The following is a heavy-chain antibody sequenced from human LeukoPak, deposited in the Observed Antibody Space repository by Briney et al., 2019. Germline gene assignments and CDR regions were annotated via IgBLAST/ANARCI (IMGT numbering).Heavy chain of an antibody. Sequence: LETLSLTCTVSGGSLSGHYWSWIRQPPGKRLEWIGYVSYTGRTKYNPSLQSRVTISIDTSKSQFSLKLSSVTAADTAVYYCARLGFCSGGSCPYYLYYMDVWGKGTTVTVSS. CDR3: ARLGFCSGGSCPYYLYYMDV. CDR2: VSYTGRT. D-gene: IGHD2-15*01. J-gene: IGHJ6*03. V-gene: IGHV4-59*08. CDR1: GGSLSGHY.